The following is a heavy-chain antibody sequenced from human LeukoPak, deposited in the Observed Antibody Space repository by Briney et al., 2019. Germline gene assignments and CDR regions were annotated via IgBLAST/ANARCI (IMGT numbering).Heavy chain of an antibody. CDR3: ARAGYDFWSGYYSNWFDP. D-gene: IGHD3-3*01. V-gene: IGHV4-4*07. CDR2: IYTSGST. CDR1: GGSISSYY. Sequence: KPSETLSLTCTVSGGSISSYYWSWIRQPAGKGLEWIGRIYTSGSTNYNPSLKSRVTMSVDTSKNQFSLKLSSVTAADTAVYYCARAGYDFWSGYYSNWFDPWGQGTLVTVSS. J-gene: IGHJ5*02.